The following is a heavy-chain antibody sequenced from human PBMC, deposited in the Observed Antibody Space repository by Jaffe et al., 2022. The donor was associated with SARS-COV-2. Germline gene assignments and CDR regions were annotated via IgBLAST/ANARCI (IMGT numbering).Heavy chain of an antibody. CDR3: AKSWAYSSEY. CDR1: GFTFSSYA. D-gene: IGHD6-13*01. V-gene: IGHV3-23*01. CDR2: ISGSGGST. J-gene: IGHJ4*02. Sequence: EEQLLESGGDLVQPGGSLRLSCAGSGFTFSSYAMSWVRQAPGKGLEWVSAISGSGGSTYYADSVKGRFSISRDNSKNTLYLQMNSLRVEDTAVYYCAKSWAYSSEYWGQGTLVTVSS.